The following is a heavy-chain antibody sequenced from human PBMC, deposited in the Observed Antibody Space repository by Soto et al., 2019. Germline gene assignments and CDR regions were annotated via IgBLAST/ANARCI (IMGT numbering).Heavy chain of an antibody. J-gene: IGHJ5*02. CDR2: IIPIFGTA. CDR3: ARVPPSSTILDWFDP. V-gene: IGHV1-69*13. CDR1: GGTVSTYD. D-gene: IGHD3-3*01. Sequence: PSVKVSCPASGGTVSTYDIICVRQATVQGLEWMGGIIPIFGTANYAQKFQGRVTITADESTSTAYMELSSLRSEDTAVYYCARVPPSSTILDWFDPWGQGTLVTVAS.